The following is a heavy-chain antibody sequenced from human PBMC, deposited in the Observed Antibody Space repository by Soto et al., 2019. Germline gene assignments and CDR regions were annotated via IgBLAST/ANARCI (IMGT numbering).Heavy chain of an antibody. CDR2: FYYNVGT. J-gene: IGHJ4*02. Sequence: SETLSLTCTVSGSSVSSSGYYWGWIGQPPGRGLEWIGSFYYNVGTYYNPSLKSRVTISADTSANQFSLMVNSVTAADTAIYCARLPLRHWVDYWGQGTLMTIFS. CDR1: GSSVSSSGYY. D-gene: IGHD3-16*01. V-gene: IGHV4-39*01. CDR3: ARLPLRHWVDY.